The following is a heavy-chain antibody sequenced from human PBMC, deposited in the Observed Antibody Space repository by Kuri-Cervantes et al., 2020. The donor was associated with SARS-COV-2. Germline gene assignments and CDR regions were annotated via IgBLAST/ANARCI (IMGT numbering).Heavy chain of an antibody. Sequence: ASVKVSCKASGYTFTSYYMHWVRQAPGQGLEWMGIINPSGGSTSYAQKFQGRVTMTRDTSTSTVYMELSSLRSDDTAVYYCARSGIVVVPGDAFDIWGQGTMVTVSS. CDR1: GYTFTSYY. CDR3: ARSGIVVVPGDAFDI. CDR2: INPSGGST. J-gene: IGHJ3*02. V-gene: IGHV1-46*01. D-gene: IGHD2-2*01.